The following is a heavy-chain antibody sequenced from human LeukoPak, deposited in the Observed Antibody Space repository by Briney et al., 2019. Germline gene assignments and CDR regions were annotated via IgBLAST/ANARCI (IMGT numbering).Heavy chain of an antibody. CDR2: IYYSGST. CDR1: GGSISSHY. V-gene: IGHV4-59*11. J-gene: IGHJ6*03. CDR3: ARSKRQNYYYYYMDV. Sequence: SETLSLTCTVSGGSISSHYWSWIRQPPGKGLEWIGYIYYSGSTNYNPSLKSRVTISVDTSKNQFSLKLSSVTAAHTAVYYCARSKRQNYYYYYMDVWGKGTTVTVSS.